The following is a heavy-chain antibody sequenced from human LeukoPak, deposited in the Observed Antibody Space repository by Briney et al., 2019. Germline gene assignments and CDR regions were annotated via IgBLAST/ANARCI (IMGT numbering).Heavy chain of an antibody. V-gene: IGHV4-59*08. Sequence: SETLSLTCSVSGGSLSDDYWSWIRQPPGKALKWIGYINYGGSTNYNPSLKSRVTMSVDTSKNQFSLNLNSVSAADTAVYYCARRRPAPMVNLEEDVQYYMDVWGSGTTVTVSS. CDR3: ARRRPAPMVNLEEDVQYYMDV. D-gene: IGHD5-18*01. CDR2: INYGGST. CDR1: GGSLSDDY. J-gene: IGHJ6*03.